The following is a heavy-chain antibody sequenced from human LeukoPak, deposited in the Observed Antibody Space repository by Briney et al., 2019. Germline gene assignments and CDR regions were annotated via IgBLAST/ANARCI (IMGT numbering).Heavy chain of an antibody. J-gene: IGHJ4*02. Sequence: GASVKVSCKASGYTFTSYGISWVRQAPGQGLEWMGWISAYNGNTNYAQKLQGRVTMTTDTSTSTAYMELRSLRSDDTAVYYCARGAVVVPAARTSGDFDYWGQGTLVTVSS. CDR2: ISAYNGNT. D-gene: IGHD2-2*01. CDR1: GYTFTSYG. CDR3: ARGAVVVPAARTSGDFDY. V-gene: IGHV1-18*01.